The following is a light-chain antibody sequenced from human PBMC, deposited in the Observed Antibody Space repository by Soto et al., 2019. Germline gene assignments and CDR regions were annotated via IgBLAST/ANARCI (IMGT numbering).Light chain of an antibody. J-gene: IGLJ3*02. CDR1: SSDIGKNY. CDR3: GTWDGSLSAWV. Sequence: QSVLTQPPSVSAAPGQKVTISCSGSSSDIGKNYVSWYQQLPGAAPKLLMYENSKRPSGIPDRFSGSKSGTSAALGITGLQTGDEADYFCGTWDGSLSAWVFGGGTKLTVL. CDR2: ENS. V-gene: IGLV1-51*02.